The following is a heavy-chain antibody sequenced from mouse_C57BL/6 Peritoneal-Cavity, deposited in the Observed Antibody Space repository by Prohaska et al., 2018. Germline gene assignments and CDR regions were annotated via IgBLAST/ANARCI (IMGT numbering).Heavy chain of an antibody. J-gene: IGHJ2*01. Sequence: QVQLQQPGAELVKPGASVKVSCKASGYTFTSYWMHWVKQRPGQGLEWIGRIHPSDSDTNYNQKFKGKATLTVDKSSSTAYIQLSSLTSEDSAVYYCAIRGYYGSSYDDYWGQGTTLTVSS. CDR1: GYTFTSYW. CDR3: AIRGYYGSSYDDY. CDR2: IHPSDSDT. D-gene: IGHD1-1*01. V-gene: IGHV1-74*01.